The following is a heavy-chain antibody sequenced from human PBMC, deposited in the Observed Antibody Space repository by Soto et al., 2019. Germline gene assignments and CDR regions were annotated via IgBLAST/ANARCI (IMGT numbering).Heavy chain of an antibody. Sequence: ASVKVSCKASGYTFTSYDINWVRQATGQGLEWMGWINAGNGDTGHSQKFQGRITITSDASASTAYMELSSLRSEDTAVYYCARSLSSGYSGPAWFDPWGQGSLVTVSS. V-gene: IGHV1-3*01. CDR2: INAGNGDT. J-gene: IGHJ5*02. CDR1: GYTFTSYD. CDR3: ARSLSSGYSGPAWFDP. D-gene: IGHD5-12*01.